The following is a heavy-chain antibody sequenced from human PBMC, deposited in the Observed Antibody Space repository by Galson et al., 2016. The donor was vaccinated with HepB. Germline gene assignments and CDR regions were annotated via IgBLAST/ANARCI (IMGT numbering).Heavy chain of an antibody. CDR1: GFSLSARDMG. V-gene: IGHV2-5*02. J-gene: IGHJ4*02. Sequence: PALVKPTQTLTLTCTFSGFSLSARDMGVGWIRQSPGKALEWLALIYWDDEKRYSPSLRPRLTITKDTSKDQVVLTMTNMDRDDTATYFCAHKTRRDYSFDDWGQGTLVTVSS. CDR2: IYWDDEK. D-gene: IGHD2-21*02. CDR3: AHKTRRDYSFDD.